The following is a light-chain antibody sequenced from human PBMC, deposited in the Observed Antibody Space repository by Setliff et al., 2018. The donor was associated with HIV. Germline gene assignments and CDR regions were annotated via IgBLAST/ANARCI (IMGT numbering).Light chain of an antibody. V-gene: IGLV2-14*01. J-gene: IGLJ1*01. CDR2: EVT. CDR1: SSDVGGYNY. CDR3: SSYTNSNSYV. Sequence: QSALTQPASVSGSPGQSITMSCTGTSSDVGGYNYVSWYQLHPGKAPKLMIYEVTNRPSGVSSRFSGSKSGNTASLTIFGLQAEDEADYYCSSYTNSNSYVFGTGTKVTVL.